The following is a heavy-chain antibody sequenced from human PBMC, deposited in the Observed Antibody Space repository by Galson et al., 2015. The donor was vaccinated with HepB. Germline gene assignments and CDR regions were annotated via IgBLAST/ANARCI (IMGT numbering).Heavy chain of an antibody. CDR1: GFTFSNAW. Sequence: SLRLSCAASGFTFSNAWMSWVRQAPGKGLEWVGRIKSKTDGGTTDYAAPVKGRFTISRDDSKNTLYLQMNSLKTEDTAVYYCTTALWFGELFRGDYWGQGTLVTVSS. J-gene: IGHJ4*02. CDR3: TTALWFGELFRGDY. CDR2: IKSKTDGGTT. V-gene: IGHV3-15*01. D-gene: IGHD3-10*01.